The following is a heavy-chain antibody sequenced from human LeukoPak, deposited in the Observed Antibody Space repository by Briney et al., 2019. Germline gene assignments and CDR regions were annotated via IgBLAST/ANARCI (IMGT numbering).Heavy chain of an antibody. CDR1: GFTFSSYW. D-gene: IGHD3-10*01. CDR2: INSDGSST. V-gene: IGHV3-74*01. J-gene: IGHJ4*02. Sequence: GGSLRLSCAASGFTFSSYWMHWVRQAPGKGLVWVSRINSDGSSTSYADSVKGRFTISRDDAKNTLYLQMNSLRAEDTAVYYCARAVRDMVRGVLAFYFDYWGQGTLVTVSS. CDR3: ARAVRDMVRGVLAFYFDY.